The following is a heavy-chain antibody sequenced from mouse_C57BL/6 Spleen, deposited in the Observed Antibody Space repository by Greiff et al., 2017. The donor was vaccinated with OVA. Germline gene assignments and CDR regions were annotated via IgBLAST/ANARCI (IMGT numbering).Heavy chain of an antibody. Sequence: EVQRVESGGGLVKPGGSLKLSCAASGFTFSDYGMHWVRQAPEKGLEWVAYISSGSSTIYYADTVKGRFTISRDNAKNTLFLQMTSLRSEDTAMYYCARNYGSSWSWYFDVWGTGTTVTVSS. CDR3: ARNYGSSWSWYFDV. V-gene: IGHV5-17*01. J-gene: IGHJ1*03. CDR2: ISSGSSTI. D-gene: IGHD1-1*01. CDR1: GFTFSDYG.